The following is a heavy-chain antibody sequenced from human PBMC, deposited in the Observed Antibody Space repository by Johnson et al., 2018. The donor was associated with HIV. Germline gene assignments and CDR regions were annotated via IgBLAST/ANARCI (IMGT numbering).Heavy chain of an antibody. J-gene: IGHJ3*02. Sequence: QVQLVESGGGVVQPGRSLRLSCAASGFTFSSYGMHWVRQAPGKGLEWVAFIRYDGSNKYYADSVKGRFTISRDSSKNTLYLQMNSLRAEDTAVYYCARAIGYCSGGSCSGAFDIWGQGTMVTVS. CDR3: ARAIGYCSGGSCSGAFDI. D-gene: IGHD2-15*01. CDR2: IRYDGSNK. CDR1: GFTFSSYG. V-gene: IGHV3-30*02.